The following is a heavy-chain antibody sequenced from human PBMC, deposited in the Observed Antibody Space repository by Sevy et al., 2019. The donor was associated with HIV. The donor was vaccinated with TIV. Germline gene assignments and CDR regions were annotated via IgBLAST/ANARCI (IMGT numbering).Heavy chain of an antibody. V-gene: IGHV3-7*03. CDR2: IKQDGSDK. Sequence: GGSLRLSCAASGFTFNNYWMTWVRQAPGKGLEWVANIKQDGSDKYYMESVKGRFNISRDNTKNSLYLQLNSLRAADRAVYYCARSWDYWGQMGYWGQGTLVTVSS. D-gene: IGHD7-27*01. CDR3: ARSWDYWGQMGY. CDR1: GFTFNNYW. J-gene: IGHJ4*02.